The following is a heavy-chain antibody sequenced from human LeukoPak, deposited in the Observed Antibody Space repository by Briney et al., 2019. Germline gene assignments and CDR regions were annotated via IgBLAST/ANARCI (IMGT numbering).Heavy chain of an antibody. J-gene: IGHJ4*02. CDR1: GGSFSGYY. V-gene: IGHV4-34*01. CDR3: ARERLYYDYVWGSYRQRLSFDY. CDR2: INYSGST. D-gene: IGHD3-16*02. Sequence: MASETLFLTYAVYGGSFSGYYWSWIRQPLGKGLEWIGEINYSGSTNYNPSLKSRVTISVDTSKNQFSLKLSSVTAADTAVYYCARERLYYDYVWGSYRQRLSFDYWGQGTLVTVSS.